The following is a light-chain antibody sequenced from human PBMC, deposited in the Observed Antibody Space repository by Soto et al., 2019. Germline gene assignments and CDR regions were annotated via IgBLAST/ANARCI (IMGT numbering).Light chain of an antibody. CDR3: MQALQTPPT. CDR1: QSLLHSNGYNY. Sequence: DIVMTQSPLSLPVTPGEPASISCRSSQSLLHSNGYNYLDWYLQKPGQSPQLLIYLGSNRASGVPDRFSGSGSGTDFTLRISRMEAEDGGVYYCMQALQTPPTFGQGTKVEVK. V-gene: IGKV2-28*01. J-gene: IGKJ1*01. CDR2: LGS.